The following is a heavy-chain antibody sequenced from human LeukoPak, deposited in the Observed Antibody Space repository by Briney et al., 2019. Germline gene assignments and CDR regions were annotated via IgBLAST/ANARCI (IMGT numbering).Heavy chain of an antibody. D-gene: IGHD3-10*01. CDR1: GYTFSSYG. J-gene: IGHJ6*02. Sequence: EASVTVSCKASGYTFSSYGISWVRQAPGQGLEWMGWISAYNGNTNYAQKLQGRVTMTTDTSTSTAYMELRSLRSDDTAVYYCARAEGSGKGIYGMDVWGQGTTVTVSS. CDR3: ARAEGSGKGIYGMDV. V-gene: IGHV1-18*01. CDR2: ISAYNGNT.